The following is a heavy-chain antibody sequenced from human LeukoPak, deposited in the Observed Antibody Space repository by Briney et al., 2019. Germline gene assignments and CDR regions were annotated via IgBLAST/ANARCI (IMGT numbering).Heavy chain of an antibody. Sequence: GGSLRLSCAASGFTFDDYAMHWVRQAPGKGREWVSGISWNSGSIGYADSVKGRFTISGDNAKNSLYLQMNSLRAEDTALYYCARGGGLLWFGEELVFDYWGQGTLVTVSS. CDR1: GFTFDDYA. J-gene: IGHJ4*02. CDR2: ISWNSGSI. CDR3: ARGGGLLWFGEELVFDY. V-gene: IGHV3-9*01. D-gene: IGHD3-10*01.